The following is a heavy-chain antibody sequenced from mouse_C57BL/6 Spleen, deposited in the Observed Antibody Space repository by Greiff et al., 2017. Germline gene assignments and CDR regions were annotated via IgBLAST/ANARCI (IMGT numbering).Heavy chain of an antibody. Sequence: EVQLQQSGAELVKPGASVKLSCTASGFNIKDYYMHWVKQRTEQGLEWIGRIDPEDGETKYAPKFQCKATITADTSSNPAYLQLSSLTSEYTAVYYCAKGPLSYGNYDYDMDYWGQGTSVTVSS. CDR1: GFNIKDYY. J-gene: IGHJ4*01. CDR2: IDPEDGET. V-gene: IGHV14-2*01. D-gene: IGHD2-1*01. CDR3: AKGPLSYGNYDYDMDY.